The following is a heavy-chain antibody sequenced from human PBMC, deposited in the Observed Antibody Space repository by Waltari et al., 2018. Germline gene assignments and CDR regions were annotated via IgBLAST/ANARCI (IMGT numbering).Heavy chain of an antibody. Sequence: EIQLVESGGDLVQQGGSLRLSCVTSGFPFPNFWMAWVRQVPGKGLQWLAHIKHDVSETYHVDSVKGRFTISRDNARNSLYLEMDRLRVEDTGVYYCAREGLTEEAAYWGQGTLVTVSS. D-gene: IGHD4-4*01. J-gene: IGHJ4*02. CDR2: IKHDVSET. CDR1: GFPFPNFW. V-gene: IGHV3-7*01. CDR3: AREGLTEEAAY.